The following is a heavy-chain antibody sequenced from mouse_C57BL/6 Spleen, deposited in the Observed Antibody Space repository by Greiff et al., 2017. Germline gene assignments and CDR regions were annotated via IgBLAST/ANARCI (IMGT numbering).Heavy chain of an antibody. CDR3: ARIQKGNYGSRMDY. CDR1: GYSFTDYN. J-gene: IGHJ4*01. V-gene: IGHV1-39*01. D-gene: IGHD1-1*01. Sequence: LVESGPELVKPGASVKISCKASGYSFTDYNMNWVKQSNGKSLEWIGVINPNYGTTSYNQKFKGKATLTVDQSSSTAYMQLNSLTSEDSAVYYCARIQKGNYGSRMDYWGQGTSVTVSS. CDR2: INPNYGTT.